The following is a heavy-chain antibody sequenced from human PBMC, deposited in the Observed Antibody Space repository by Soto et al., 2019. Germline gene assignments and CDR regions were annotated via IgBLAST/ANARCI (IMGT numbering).Heavy chain of an antibody. CDR3: AGGPLITHFDH. CDR1: GFIVSYNY. CDR2: IYSGGAA. Sequence: PGGSLRLSCPASGFIVSYNYMSWVRQAPGKGLEWVSVIYSGGAAYHADAVRGRFLISRDDSKDTLYLQMNSLRAEDTAVYYCAGGPLITHFDHWGQGTPVTVSS. V-gene: IGHV3-53*01. J-gene: IGHJ4*02.